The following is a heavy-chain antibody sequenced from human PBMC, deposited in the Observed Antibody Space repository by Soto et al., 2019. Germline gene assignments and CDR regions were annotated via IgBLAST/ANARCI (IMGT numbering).Heavy chain of an antibody. D-gene: IGHD6-19*01. CDR1: GGSFSGYY. CDR3: ARGWSGWRVWLDY. CDR2: INHSGST. V-gene: IGHV4-34*01. Sequence: QVQLQQWGAGLLKPSETLSLTCAVYGGSFSGYYWSWIRQPPGKGLEWIGEINHSGSTNYNPSLKNRVTISVDTSKNQFSLKLSSVTAADTAVYYCARGWSGWRVWLDYWGQGTLVTVSS. J-gene: IGHJ4*02.